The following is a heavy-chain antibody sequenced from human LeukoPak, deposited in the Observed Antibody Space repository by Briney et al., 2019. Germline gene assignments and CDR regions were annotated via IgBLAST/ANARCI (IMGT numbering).Heavy chain of an antibody. V-gene: IGHV3-66*02. CDR1: GFTVSSNY. D-gene: IGHD3-22*01. Sequence: PGGSLRLSCAASGFTVSSNYMSWVRQAPGKGLEWVSVIYSGGSTYYADSVKGRFTISRDNSKNTLYLQMNTLRAEDTAVYYCAKDYYDSSGYLDDFDIWGQGTMVTVSS. CDR3: AKDYYDSSGYLDDFDI. CDR2: IYSGGST. J-gene: IGHJ3*02.